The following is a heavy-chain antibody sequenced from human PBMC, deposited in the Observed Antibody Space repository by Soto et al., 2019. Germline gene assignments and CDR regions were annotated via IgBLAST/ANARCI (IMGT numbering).Heavy chain of an antibody. V-gene: IGHV3-23*01. D-gene: IGHD5-12*01. CDR1: GFTFSGYA. J-gene: IGHJ6*02. CDR2: ISGSGGST. Sequence: PGRSFRLSFASSGFTFSGYAMSWVRQVPGKGLEWVSAISGSGGSTYYADSVKGRFTISRDNSKNTLYLQMNSLRAEDTAVYYCAKMGSYSGYSMDVWGQGTTVTVSS. CDR3: AKMGSYSGYSMDV.